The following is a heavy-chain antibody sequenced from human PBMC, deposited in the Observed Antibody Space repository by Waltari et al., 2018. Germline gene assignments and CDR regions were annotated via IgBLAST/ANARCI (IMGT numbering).Heavy chain of an antibody. D-gene: IGHD3-3*01. CDR3: AKVGYYDFWSGYHLDY. CDR2: ISGSGGST. Sequence: EVQLLESGGGLVQPGGSLRLSCAASGFTFSSYAMSWVRQAPGKGLGWVSAISGSGGSTYYADSVKGRFTISRDNSKNTLYLQMNSLRAEDTAVYYCAKVGYYDFWSGYHLDYWGQGTLVTVSS. V-gene: IGHV3-23*01. CDR1: GFTFSSYA. J-gene: IGHJ4*02.